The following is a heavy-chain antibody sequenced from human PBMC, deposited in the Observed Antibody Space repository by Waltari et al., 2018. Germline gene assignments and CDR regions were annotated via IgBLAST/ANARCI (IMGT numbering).Heavy chain of an antibody. V-gene: IGHV3-74*01. CDR2: ISGEGNTI. CDR3: ARGADL. CDR1: GFTLSGTW. D-gene: IGHD3-3*01. Sequence: EVQLVESGGGLVQPGGSLRLSCAASGFTLSGTWLHWVRQVPGKGLVGVSRISGEGNTINYAYSVKGRFTISRDTAKNTLYLQMNSLRAEDTAVYYCARGADLRGQGILVTVSS. J-gene: IGHJ4*02.